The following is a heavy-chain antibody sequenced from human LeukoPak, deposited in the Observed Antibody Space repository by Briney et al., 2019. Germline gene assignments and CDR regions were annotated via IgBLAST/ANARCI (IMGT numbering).Heavy chain of an antibody. CDR1: GGSISRDNCY. CDR3: ASEDRWKDRQRNSTFLGTYYWYFDL. J-gene: IGHJ2*01. D-gene: IGHD1-1*01. Sequence: SQTLSLTCTVSGGSISRDNCYWSWIRQPAGKGLEWIRRIHGSGSTNYNTPFKIRVIIALNTSKNQVSLRLTSVTAADTAVYYRASEDRWKDRQRNSTFLGTYYWYFDLWGRGTLVTVSS. V-gene: IGHV4-61*02. CDR2: IHGSGST.